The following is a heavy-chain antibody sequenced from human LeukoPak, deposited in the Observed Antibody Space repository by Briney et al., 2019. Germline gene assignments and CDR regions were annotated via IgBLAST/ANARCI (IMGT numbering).Heavy chain of an antibody. D-gene: IGHD4-23*01. V-gene: IGHV3-64*01. CDR2: ISSNGDST. J-gene: IGHJ4*02. CDR3: LRWSDY. CDR1: GFTFSSYA. Sequence: GGSLRLSCAASGFTFSSYAMRWVRQAPGKGLEFVSAISSNGDSTFYANSVKGRFTISRDNSKNTVYLQMGSLRADDMGVYYCLRWSDYWGQGTLVTVSS.